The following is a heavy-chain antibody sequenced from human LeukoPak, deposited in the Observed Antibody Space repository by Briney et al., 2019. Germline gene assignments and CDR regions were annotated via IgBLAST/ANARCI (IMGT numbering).Heavy chain of an antibody. CDR2: INPNSGGT. V-gene: IGHV1-2*02. CDR1: GYTFTGYY. J-gene: IGHJ2*01. CDR3: ARGFGGSSGYYYRHWYFDL. D-gene: IGHD3-22*01. Sequence: GASVKVSCKASGYTFTGYYMHWVRQAPGQGLEWMGWINPNSGGTNYAQKFQGRVTMTRDTSISTAYMELSRLRSDDTAVYYCARGFGGSSGYYYRHWYFDLWGRGTLVTVSS.